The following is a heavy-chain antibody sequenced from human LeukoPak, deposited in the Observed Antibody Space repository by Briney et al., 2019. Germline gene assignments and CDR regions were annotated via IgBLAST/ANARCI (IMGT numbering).Heavy chain of an antibody. V-gene: IGHV1-2*02. CDR3: ASPDYYGSGSYRFDP. CDR2: VNPNSGGT. J-gene: IGHJ5*02. Sequence: GASVKVSCKASAYTFTGYYMHWVRQAPGQGLEWMGWVNPNSGGTKYAQKFQGRVTMTSDTSISTAYMQLTGLPSDDTAVYYCASPDYYGSGSYRFDPWGQGTQVTVSS. D-gene: IGHD3-10*01. CDR1: AYTFTGYY.